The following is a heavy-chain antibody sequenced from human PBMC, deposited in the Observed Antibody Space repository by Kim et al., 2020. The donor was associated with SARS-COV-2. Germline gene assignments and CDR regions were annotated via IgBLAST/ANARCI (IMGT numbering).Heavy chain of an antibody. CDR2: ISYDGSNK. J-gene: IGHJ4*02. Sequence: GGSLRLSCAASGFTFSSYGMHWVRQAPGKGLEWVAVISYDGSNKYYADSVKGRFTISRDNSKNTLYLQMNSLRAEDTAVYYCAKEGGAAEEDFWSGYSLDYWGQGTLVTVSS. CDR3: AKEGGAAEEDFWSGYSLDY. D-gene: IGHD3-3*01. CDR1: GFTFSSYG. V-gene: IGHV3-30*18.